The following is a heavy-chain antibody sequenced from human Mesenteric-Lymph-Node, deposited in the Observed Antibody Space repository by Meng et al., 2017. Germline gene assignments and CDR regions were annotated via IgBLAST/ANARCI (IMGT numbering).Heavy chain of an antibody. J-gene: IGHJ4*02. V-gene: IGHV1-3*01. CDR3: ARAEYYYDSSGYYYPD. Sequence: GAGVKKPGASVKVSWKDSGYTVTSYAMHWVRQAPGQRLEWMGWINAGNGNTKYSQKFQGRVTITRDTSASTAYMELSSLRSEDTAVYYCARAEYYYDSSGYYYPDWGQGTLVTVSS. D-gene: IGHD3-22*01. CDR2: INAGNGNT. CDR1: GYTVTSYA.